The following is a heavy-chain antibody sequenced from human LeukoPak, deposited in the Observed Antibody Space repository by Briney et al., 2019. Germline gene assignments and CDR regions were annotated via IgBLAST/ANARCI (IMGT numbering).Heavy chain of an antibody. CDR2: IRGSDDST. V-gene: IGHV3-23*01. D-gene: IGHD6-13*01. J-gene: IGHJ4*02. CDR3: AKDTGPAAGITADY. Sequence: GGSLRLSCAASGFIFSNYAMMWVRQAPGKGLEWVSTIRGSDDSTYYADSVKGRFTISRDNSKNTLYLQMNSLRAEDTAIYYCAKDTGPAAGITADYWGQGTLVTVSS. CDR1: GFIFSNYA.